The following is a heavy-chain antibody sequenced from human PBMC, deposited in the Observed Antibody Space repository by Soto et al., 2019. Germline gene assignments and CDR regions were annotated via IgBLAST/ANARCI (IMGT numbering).Heavy chain of an antibody. Sequence: GASVKVSCKVSGYTLTELSMHWLRQAPGKGLEWMGGFDPEDGETIYAQKFQGRVTMTEDTSTDTAYMELSSLRSEDTAVYYCATEGMAYCGGDCLSYGMDVWGQGTTVTVSS. D-gene: IGHD2-21*02. V-gene: IGHV1-24*01. CDR2: FDPEDGET. CDR3: ATEGMAYCGGDCLSYGMDV. CDR1: GYTLTELS. J-gene: IGHJ6*02.